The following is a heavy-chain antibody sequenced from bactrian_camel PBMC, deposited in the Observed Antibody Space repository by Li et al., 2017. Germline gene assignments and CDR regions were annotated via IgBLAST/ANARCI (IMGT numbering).Heavy chain of an antibody. CDR1: GFTFLRYD. CDR3: AKSEEMGSYFSDYVAFGY. V-gene: IGHV3S5*01. Sequence: HVQLVESGGALVQPGGSLRLSCVASGFTFLRYDMAWVRQAPGKGLEWVFSIYSVGTYTTYADSVQGRFIISRDNAKNTLYLELGSARNEDTAIYYCAKSEEMGSYFSDYVAFGYWGQGTQVTVSS. CDR2: IYSVGTYT. J-gene: IGHJ6*01. D-gene: IGHD4*01.